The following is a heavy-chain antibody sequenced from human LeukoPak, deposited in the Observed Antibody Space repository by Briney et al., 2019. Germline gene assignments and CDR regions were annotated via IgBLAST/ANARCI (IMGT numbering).Heavy chain of an antibody. CDR1: GFTFSSYA. CDR2: ISYDGSNK. Sequence: GGSLRLSCAASGFTFSSYAMHWVRQAPGKGLEWVAVISYDGSNKYYADSVKGRFTISRDNSKNTLYLQMNSLRAEDTAVYYCATGDLVGATNDYFDYWGQGTLVTVSS. V-gene: IGHV3-30-3*01. D-gene: IGHD1-26*01. CDR3: ATGDLVGATNDYFDY. J-gene: IGHJ4*02.